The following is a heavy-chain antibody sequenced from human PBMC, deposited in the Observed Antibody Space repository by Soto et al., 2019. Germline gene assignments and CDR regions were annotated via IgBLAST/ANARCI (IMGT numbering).Heavy chain of an antibody. D-gene: IGHD3-10*01. V-gene: IGHV4-30-4*01. CDR1: GGSISSGDYY. CDR2: IYYSGST. CDR3: ARGRAGGSGSSRAAYYYGMDV. J-gene: IGHJ6*02. Sequence: SETLSLTCTVSGGSISSGDYYWSWIRQPPGKGLEWIGYIYYSGSTYYNPSLKSRVTISVDTSKNQFSLKLSSVTAADTAVYYCARGRAGGSGSSRAAYYYGMDVWGQGTTVTVSS.